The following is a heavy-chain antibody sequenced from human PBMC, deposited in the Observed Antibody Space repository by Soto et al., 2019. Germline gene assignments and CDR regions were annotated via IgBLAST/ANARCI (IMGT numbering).Heavy chain of an antibody. CDR3: ARGLEVIAATPQWDY. V-gene: IGHV4-30-2*01. CDR1: GGSISSGGFS. J-gene: IGHJ4*02. CDR2: IYHSGST. Sequence: QLQLQESGSGLVKPSQTLSLTCAVSGGSISSGGFSWNWIRQPPGKGLEWIGYIYHSGSTYNSPSLKSRVTRSVDRSTNQFALKLSSVTAADTAVYYCARGLEVIAATPQWDYWGQGTLVTVSS. D-gene: IGHD2-15*01.